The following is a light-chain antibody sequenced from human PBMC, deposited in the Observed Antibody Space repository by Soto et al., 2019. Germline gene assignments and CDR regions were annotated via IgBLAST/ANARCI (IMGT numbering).Light chain of an antibody. Sequence: QSMLTQPASVYGSPGQSSTISCTGTSSDVGGYNYVSWYQQHPGKAPKLMIYDVSNRPSGVSNRFSGSKSGNTASLTISGLQAEDEADYYCSSYTSSSTYVFGTGTKVTVL. J-gene: IGLJ1*01. CDR3: SSYTSSSTYV. CDR1: SSDVGGYNY. V-gene: IGLV2-14*01. CDR2: DVS.